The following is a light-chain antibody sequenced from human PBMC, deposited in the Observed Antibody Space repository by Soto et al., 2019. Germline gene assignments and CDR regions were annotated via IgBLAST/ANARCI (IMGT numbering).Light chain of an antibody. Sequence: EIVLTQSPGTLSLSPGERATLSCRASQSVSSSYLAWYQQKPGQAPRLLIYGASSRATGIPDRFSGSGSGTDFTLTISQLEPEDFSVYYCQQYGSSPTTFGQGTKVEIK. CDR1: QSVSSSY. CDR2: GAS. CDR3: QQYGSSPTT. J-gene: IGKJ1*01. V-gene: IGKV3-20*01.